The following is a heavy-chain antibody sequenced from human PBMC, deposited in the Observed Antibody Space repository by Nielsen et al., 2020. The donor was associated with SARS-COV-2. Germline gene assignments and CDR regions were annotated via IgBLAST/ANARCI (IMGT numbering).Heavy chain of an antibody. J-gene: IGHJ3*02. V-gene: IGHV1-69*01. CDR3: ARIPITMVRGDAFDI. Sequence: WVRQAPGQGLEWMGGIIPIFGTANYAQKFQGRVTITADESTSTAYMELSSLRSEDTAVYYCARIPITMVRGDAFDIWGQGTMVTVSS. CDR2: IIPIFGTA. D-gene: IGHD3-10*01.